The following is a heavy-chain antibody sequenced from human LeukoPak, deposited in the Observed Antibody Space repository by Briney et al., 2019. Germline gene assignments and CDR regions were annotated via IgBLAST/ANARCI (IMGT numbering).Heavy chain of an antibody. CDR3: ARVTNYYDSSGYRGPFDY. CDR1: GGSISSYY. V-gene: IGHV4-34*01. CDR2: INHSGST. Sequence: PSETLSLTCTVSGGSISSYYWSWLRQPPGKGLEWIGEINHSGSTNYNPSLKSRVTISVDTSKNQFSLKLSSVTAADTAVYYCARVTNYYDSSGYRGPFDYWGQGTLVTVSS. J-gene: IGHJ4*02. D-gene: IGHD3-22*01.